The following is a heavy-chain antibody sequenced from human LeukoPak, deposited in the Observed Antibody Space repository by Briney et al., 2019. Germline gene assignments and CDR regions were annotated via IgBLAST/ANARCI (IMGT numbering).Heavy chain of an antibody. J-gene: IGHJ4*02. CDR3: ARVVGYENYFDY. D-gene: IGHD2-15*01. CDR2: ISYDGSNK. V-gene: IGHV3-30*04. Sequence: GGSLRLSCAASGFTFSSYAMHWVRQAPGKGLEWVAVISYDGSNKYYADSVKGRFTISRDNSKNTLYLQMNSLRAEDTAVYYCARVVGYENYFDYWGQGTLVTVSS. CDR1: GFTFSSYA.